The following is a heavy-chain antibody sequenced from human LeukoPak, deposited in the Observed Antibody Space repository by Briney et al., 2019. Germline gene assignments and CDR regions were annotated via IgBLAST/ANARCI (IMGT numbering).Heavy chain of an antibody. CDR1: GFTFSSYG. V-gene: IGHV3-33*01. Sequence: GGSLRLSCAASGFTFSSYGMHWVRQAPGKGLEWVAVIWYDGSNKYYADSVKGRFTISRGNSKNTLYLQMNSLRAEDTAVYYCARDSIGGYDSSGYVYWGQGTLVTVSS. D-gene: IGHD3-22*01. CDR3: ARDSIGGYDSSGYVY. J-gene: IGHJ4*02. CDR2: IWYDGSNK.